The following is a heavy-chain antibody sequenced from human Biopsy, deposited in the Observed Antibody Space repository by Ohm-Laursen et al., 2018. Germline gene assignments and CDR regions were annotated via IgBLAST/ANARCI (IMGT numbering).Heavy chain of an antibody. V-gene: IGHV3-21*01. J-gene: IGHJ6*02. CDR2: ISSSSDNI. D-gene: IGHD3-10*01. CDR3: ARSRGSSGIATIYYYGMDV. Sequence: SLRLSCAASGFTFDDFAIHWVRQTPGKGLEWVSTISSSSDNIYYVDSVKGRFTISRDNAKNSLYLQMNSLRAEDTAVYYCARSRGSSGIATIYYYGMDVWGQGTTVTVSS. CDR1: GFTFDDFA.